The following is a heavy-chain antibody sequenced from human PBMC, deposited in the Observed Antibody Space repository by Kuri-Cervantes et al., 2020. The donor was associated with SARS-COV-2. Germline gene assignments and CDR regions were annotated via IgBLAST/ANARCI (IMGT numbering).Heavy chain of an antibody. Sequence: GGSLRLSCAASGFTFSSYAMHWVRQAPGKGPEWVAVISYDGSNKYYADSVKGRFTISRDNSKNTLYLQMNSLRAEDTAVYYCAKVGPPLDYGDYVSHWGQGTLVTVSS. CDR1: GFTFSSYA. CDR2: ISYDGSNK. CDR3: AKVGPPLDYGDYVSH. V-gene: IGHV3-30-3*01. J-gene: IGHJ4*02. D-gene: IGHD4-17*01.